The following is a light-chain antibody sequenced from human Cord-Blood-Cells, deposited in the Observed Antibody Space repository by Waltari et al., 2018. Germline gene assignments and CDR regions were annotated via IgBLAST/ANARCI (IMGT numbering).Light chain of an antibody. CDR1: QSVLYSSNNKNY. CDR2: WAS. CDR3: QQYYSTPYT. Sequence: DIVMTQSPDSLAMSLGDRATIHVKSSQSVLYSSNNKNYLAWYQQKPGQPPKLLIYWASTRESGVPDRFSGSGSGTDFTLTISSLQAEDVAVYYCQQYYSTPYTFGQGTKLEIK. V-gene: IGKV4-1*01. J-gene: IGKJ2*01.